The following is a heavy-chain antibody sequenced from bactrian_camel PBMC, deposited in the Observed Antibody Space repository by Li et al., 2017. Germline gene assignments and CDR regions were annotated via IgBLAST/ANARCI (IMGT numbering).Heavy chain of an antibody. J-gene: IGHJ4*01. CDR1: GALYSTHC. CDR2: IDIAGTT. D-gene: IGHD1*01. V-gene: IGHV3S53*01. CDR3: KAQCRGRDY. Sequence: HVQLVESGGGSVQAGGSLRLTCVASGALYSTHCMGWLRQAPGTEREFVSHIDIAGTTTYADLVKGRFTISRDNDKRTVYLQMNSLKPEDAAMYYCKAQCRGRDYWGQGTQVTVS.